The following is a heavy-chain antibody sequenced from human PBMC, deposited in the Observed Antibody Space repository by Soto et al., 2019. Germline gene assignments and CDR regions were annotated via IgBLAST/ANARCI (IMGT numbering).Heavy chain of an antibody. Sequence: QVQLEESGGGVVQPGRSLRLSCEASGFTFNTYSMHWVRQPPGKGLEWLAAIWYDGTQKYYADSVKGRFIISRDNSKKTLDLEMNSLRAEDTAVYYCARAGGTTVTGLWHFDSWGQGTLGTVSS. CDR1: GFTFNTYS. CDR2: IWYDGTQK. CDR3: ARAGGTTVTGLWHFDS. D-gene: IGHD4-17*01. V-gene: IGHV3-33*01. J-gene: IGHJ4*02.